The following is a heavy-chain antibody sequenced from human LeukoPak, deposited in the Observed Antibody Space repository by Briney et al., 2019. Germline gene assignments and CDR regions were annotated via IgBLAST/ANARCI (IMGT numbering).Heavy chain of an antibody. CDR1: GFTFSSYA. D-gene: IGHD3-22*01. Sequence: PGGSLRLSCAASGFTFSSYAMSWVRQAPGKGLEWVSAISGSGGSTYYADSVKGRFTISRDNSKNTLYLQMNSLRAEDTAVYFCAAESYYDGNGYAQWGQGTLVTVSS. CDR3: AAESYYDGNGYAQ. CDR2: ISGSGGST. J-gene: IGHJ4*02. V-gene: IGHV3-23*01.